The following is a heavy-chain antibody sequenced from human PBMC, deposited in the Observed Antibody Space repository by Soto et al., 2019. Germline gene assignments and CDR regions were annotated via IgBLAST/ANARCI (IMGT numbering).Heavy chain of an antibody. D-gene: IGHD6-6*01. CDR2: IYHSGST. J-gene: IGHJ5*02. CDR3: ARERPDGARLDP. V-gene: IGHV4-30-4*01. Sequence: QVQLQESGPGLLKPSQPLSLTCTVSGGSISSGDYYCSWIRQPPGQGLEWIGYIYHSGSTYYNPSLKSRFPISVETSKHQFSLKLSSVTSAATAVYYCARERPDGARLDPWGQGNLVTVSS. CDR1: GGSISSGDYY.